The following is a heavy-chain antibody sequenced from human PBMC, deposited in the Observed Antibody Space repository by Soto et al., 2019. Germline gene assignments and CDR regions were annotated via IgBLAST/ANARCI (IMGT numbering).Heavy chain of an antibody. Sequence: QVPLAQSANEVKKPGASVRVSCKAAGYTFIRYGIAWVRQAPGQGLEWMGWISPYNDYTVYAQKFQGRVSMTADTSTRTVYMNLRGLKSDVTAVYYCARGGYYDNSCGKLSHYGLDVWGQGTSVSVSS. D-gene: IGHD3-16*01. CDR2: ISPYNDYT. CDR3: ARGGYYDNSCGKLSHYGLDV. V-gene: IGHV1-18*01. CDR1: GYTFIRYG. J-gene: IGHJ6*02.